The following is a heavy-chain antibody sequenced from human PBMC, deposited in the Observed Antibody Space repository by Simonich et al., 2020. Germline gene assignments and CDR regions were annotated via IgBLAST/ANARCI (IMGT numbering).Heavy chain of an antibody. CDR2: ISSSSSYI. J-gene: IGHJ4*02. Sequence: EVQLAESGGGLVKPGGSLRLSCAASGFTFSSYSMNWVRPAPGKGLEWVSSISSSSSYIYYADSVKGRFTISRDNAKNSLYLQMNSLRAEDTAVYYCARSHWGSPIDYWGQGTLVTVSS. V-gene: IGHV3-21*01. CDR1: GFTFSSYS. D-gene: IGHD7-27*01. CDR3: ARSHWGSPIDY.